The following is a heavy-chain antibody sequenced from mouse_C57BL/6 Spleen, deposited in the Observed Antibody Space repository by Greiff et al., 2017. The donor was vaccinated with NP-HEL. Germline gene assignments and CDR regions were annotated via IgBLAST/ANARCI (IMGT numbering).Heavy chain of an antibody. CDR3: ARSPITTVVERYFDV. CDR2: IYPGDGDT. V-gene: IGHV1-82*01. D-gene: IGHD1-1*01. J-gene: IGHJ1*03. CDR1: GYAFSSSW. Sequence: QVQLKQSGPELVKPGASVKISCKASGYAFSSSWMNWVKQRPGKGLEWIGRIYPGDGDTNYNGKFKGKATLTADKSSSTAYMQLSSLTSEDSAVYFCARSPITTVVERYFDVWGTGTTVTVSS.